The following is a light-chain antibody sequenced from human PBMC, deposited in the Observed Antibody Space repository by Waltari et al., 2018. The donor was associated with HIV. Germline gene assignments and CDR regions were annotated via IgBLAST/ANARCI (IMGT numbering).Light chain of an antibody. Sequence: DFQMSQSPSSLSASVGDRVTITCRASQSINTYVNWYQHKLGQAPKLLIYAASSLQTGVPSRFSGGGSGTDFTLTISSLQPEDFTTYYCQQSYSLPRTFGRGTRVEIK. CDR1: QSINTY. J-gene: IGKJ1*01. CDR2: AAS. V-gene: IGKV1-39*01. CDR3: QQSYSLPRT.